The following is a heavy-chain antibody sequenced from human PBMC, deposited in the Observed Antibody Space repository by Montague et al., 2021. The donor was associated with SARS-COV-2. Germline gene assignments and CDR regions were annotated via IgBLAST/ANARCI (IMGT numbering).Heavy chain of an antibody. D-gene: IGHD3-9*01. J-gene: IGHJ4*02. CDR1: GFSLSTSGMC. V-gene: IGHV2-70*01. CDR2: IDWDDDK. CDR3: ARTYYDILPNLYYFDY. Sequence: PALVKPTQTLTLTCTFSGFSLSTSGMCVSWIRQPPGKALEWLALIDWDDDKYYSTSLKTRLTISKDTSKNQVVLTMTNMDPVGTATYYCARTYYDILPNLYYFDYWGQGTLVTVSS.